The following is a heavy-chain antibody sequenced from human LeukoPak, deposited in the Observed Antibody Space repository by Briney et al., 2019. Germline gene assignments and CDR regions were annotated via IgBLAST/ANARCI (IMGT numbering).Heavy chain of an antibody. CDR1: GFGVHTFA. V-gene: IGHV3-23*01. D-gene: IGHD5-24*01. CDR3: AKDHSADGWPTFEY. J-gene: IGHJ4*02. CDR2: ITKCDGRV. Sequence: GGSLRLSCAVSGFGVHTFAMSWVRQAPGKGLEWLSSITKCDGRVYYADSVRGRFTISRDSSQNELYLQMNSLRADDSAIYYCAKDHSADGWPTFEYWGRGTLVTVSS.